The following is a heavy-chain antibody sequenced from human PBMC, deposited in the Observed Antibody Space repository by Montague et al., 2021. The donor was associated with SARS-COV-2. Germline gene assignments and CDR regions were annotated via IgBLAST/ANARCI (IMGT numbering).Heavy chain of an antibody. CDR1: GGSISSYY. V-gene: IGHV4-59*01. CDR2: IYYSGST. CDR3: AREADYGEDFDY. D-gene: IGHD4-17*01. Sequence: SQTLSLTCTVSGGSISSYYWSWIRQPPGKGLEWIGYIYYSGSTNYNPSLKSRVTISVDTSKNQFSLKLSSVTAADTAVYYCAREADYGEDFDYWGQGTLVTVSS. J-gene: IGHJ4*02.